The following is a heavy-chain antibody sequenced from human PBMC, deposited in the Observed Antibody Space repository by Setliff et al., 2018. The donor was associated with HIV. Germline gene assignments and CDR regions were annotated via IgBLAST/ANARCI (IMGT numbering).Heavy chain of an antibody. CDR3: ARGYSWYVGFTSMDV. J-gene: IGHJ6*02. D-gene: IGHD5-12*01. V-gene: IGHV4-61*02. CDR2: IYTSGST. Sequence: PSETLSLTCTVAGGSISSGTYYWSWIRQPAGKGLGWIGRIYTSGSTNYNPSLKTRVTLSVDTSKNQFSLRLSSVTAADSAVDYCARGYSWYVGFTSMDVWGQGTTVTVSS. CDR1: GGSISSGTYY.